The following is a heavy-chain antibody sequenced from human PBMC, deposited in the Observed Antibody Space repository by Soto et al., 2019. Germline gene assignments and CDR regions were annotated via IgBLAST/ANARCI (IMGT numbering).Heavy chain of an antibody. J-gene: IGHJ4*02. CDR3: ARSGFYYDSSGYFDY. V-gene: IGHV4-59*08. Sequence: PSETLSLTCTVSGGSISNSYWSWIRQSPGKGLEWIGYIYYSGSTKYNPSLKSRVTISVDTSKNQFSLKLSSVTAADTAVYYCARSGFYYDSSGYFDYWGQGTLVTVSS. CDR1: GGSISNSY. CDR2: IYYSGST. D-gene: IGHD3-22*01.